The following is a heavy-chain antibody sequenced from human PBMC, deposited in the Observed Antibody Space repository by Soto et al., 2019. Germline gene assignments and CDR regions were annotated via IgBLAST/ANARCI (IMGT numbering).Heavy chain of an antibody. D-gene: IGHD1-7*01. J-gene: IGHJ6*02. V-gene: IGHV1-69*02. CDR2: IIPILGIA. CDR3: ARARTGTAYYYYYCGMAV. CDR1: GGTFSSYT. Sequence: QVQLVQSGAEVKKPGSSVKVSCKASGGTFSSYTISWVRQAPGQGLEWMGRIIPILGIANYAQKFQGRVTITADKSTSTAYMELSSLRSEDTAVYYCARARTGTAYYYYYCGMAVWGQGTTVTVSS.